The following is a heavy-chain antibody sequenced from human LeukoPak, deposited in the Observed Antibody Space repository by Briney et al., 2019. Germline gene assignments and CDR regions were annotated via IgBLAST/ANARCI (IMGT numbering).Heavy chain of an antibody. CDR3: ARDWEVGNYYYYYGMDV. Sequence: PSETLSLTCAVSGGSISSGGYSWSWIRQPPGKGLEWIGYIYHSGSTYYNPSLKSRVTISVDRSKNQFSLKLSSVTAADTAVYYCARDWEVGNYYYYYGMDVWGKGTTVTVSS. J-gene: IGHJ6*04. CDR2: IYHSGST. CDR1: GGSISSGGYS. V-gene: IGHV4-30-2*01. D-gene: IGHD1-14*01.